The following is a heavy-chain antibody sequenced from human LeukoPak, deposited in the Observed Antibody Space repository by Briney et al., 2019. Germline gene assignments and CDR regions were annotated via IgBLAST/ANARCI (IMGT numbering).Heavy chain of an antibody. CDR3: ARDSLDGSGWYDY. J-gene: IGHJ4*02. CDR2: INHSGST. D-gene: IGHD6-19*01. Sequence: KPSETLSLTCAVYGGSFSGYYWSWIRQPPGKGLEWIGEINHSGSTNYNPSLKSRVTISVDTSKNQFSLKLSSVTAADTAVYYCARDSLDGSGWYDYWGQGTLVTVSS. V-gene: IGHV4-34*01. CDR1: GGSFSGYY.